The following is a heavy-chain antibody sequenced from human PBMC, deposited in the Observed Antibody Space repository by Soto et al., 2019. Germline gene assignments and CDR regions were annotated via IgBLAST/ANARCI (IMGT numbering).Heavy chain of an antibody. J-gene: IGHJ6*02. D-gene: IGHD3-10*01. CDR2: IYPGDADT. CDR1: GYSFTSYW. CDR3: ARQGTSITMVRGAIPNDYYYYGMEV. V-gene: IGHV5-51*01. Sequence: RASLKISCKGSGYSFTSYWIGRVRQMPGKGLEWMGIIYPGDADTRYSPSFQGQVTISADKSISTAYLQWSSLKASDPAMYYCARQGTSITMVRGAIPNDYYYYGMEVWGQGTTVTVSS.